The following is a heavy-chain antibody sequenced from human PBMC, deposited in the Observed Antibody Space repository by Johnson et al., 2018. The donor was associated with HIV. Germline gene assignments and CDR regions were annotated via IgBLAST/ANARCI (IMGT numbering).Heavy chain of an antibody. V-gene: IGHV3-66*04. J-gene: IGHJ3*02. CDR1: GFTVSNKY. CDR2: IYSGGST. Sequence: VQLVESGGGLVQPGGSLRLSCAASGFTVSNKYMSWVRQAPGKGPEWVLVIYSGGSTYYADSVKGRFTISRDNSKNTLFLQMNSLRAEDTAVYYCARRCSSSSCSHGAFDIWGQGTVVTVSS. CDR3: ARRCSSSSCSHGAFDI. D-gene: IGHD2-2*01.